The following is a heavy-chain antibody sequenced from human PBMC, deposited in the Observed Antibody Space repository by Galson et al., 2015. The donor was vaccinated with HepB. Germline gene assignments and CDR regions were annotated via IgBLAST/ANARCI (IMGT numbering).Heavy chain of an antibody. D-gene: IGHD2-2*01. CDR3: AKAILPLPAAIDY. CDR2: ISWNSGSI. CDR1: GFTFDDYA. Sequence: SLRLSCAASGFTFDDYAMHWVRQAPGKGLEWASGISWNSGSIGYADSVKGRFTISRDNAKNSLYLQMNSLRAEDTALYYCAKAILPLPAAIDYWGQGTLVTVSS. V-gene: IGHV3-9*01. J-gene: IGHJ4*02.